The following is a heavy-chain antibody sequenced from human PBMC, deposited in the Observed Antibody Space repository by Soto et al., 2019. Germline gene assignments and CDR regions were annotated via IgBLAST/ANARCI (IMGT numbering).Heavy chain of an antibody. Sequence: SVEVSWTAPGGNFSSYGSRWVRTAPGQGLEFMGGIIPTFGTTNYAHKFRGRVTITADESTGTAYMELSSLRSDDTAVYYCAGASDSTWYNWLDPWGQGTLVTVSS. CDR3: AGASDSTWYNWLDP. CDR2: IIPTFGTT. CDR1: GGNFSSYG. D-gene: IGHD4-4*01. J-gene: IGHJ5*02. V-gene: IGHV1-69*13.